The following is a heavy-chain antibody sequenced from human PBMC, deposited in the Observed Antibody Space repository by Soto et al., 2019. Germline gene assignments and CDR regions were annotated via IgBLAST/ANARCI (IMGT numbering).Heavy chain of an antibody. Sequence: SETLSLTCTVSGGSISSGDYYWSWIRQPPGKGLEWIGYIYHSGSTNYNPSLKSRVTISVDKSKNQFSLKLSSVTAADTAVYYCARGISGGRHFDYWGQGTLVTVSS. CDR3: ARGISGGRHFDY. J-gene: IGHJ4*02. V-gene: IGHV4-30-4*01. CDR2: IYHSGST. D-gene: IGHD2-15*01. CDR1: GGSISSGDYY.